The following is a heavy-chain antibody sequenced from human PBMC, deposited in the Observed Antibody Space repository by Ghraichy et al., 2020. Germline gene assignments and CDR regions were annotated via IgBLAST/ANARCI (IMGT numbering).Heavy chain of an antibody. J-gene: IGHJ6*03. Sequence: SEILSLTCAVYGGSFSGYYWSWIRQPPGKGLEWIGEINHSGSTNYNPSLKSRVTISVDTSKNQFSLKLSSVTAADTAVYYCARGLPYYDFWSGYYYYYYMDVWGKGTTVTVSS. CDR3: ARGLPYYDFWSGYYYYYYMDV. D-gene: IGHD3-3*01. CDR1: GGSFSGYY. V-gene: IGHV4-34*01. CDR2: INHSGST.